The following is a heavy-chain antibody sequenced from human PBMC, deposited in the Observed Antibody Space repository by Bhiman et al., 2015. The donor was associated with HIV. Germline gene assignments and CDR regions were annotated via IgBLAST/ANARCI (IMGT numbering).Heavy chain of an antibody. J-gene: IGHJ4*02. CDR1: GFTFSIYS. CDR2: ISSSSSYI. Sequence: EVQLVESGGGLVKPGGSLRLSYAASGFTFSIYSMNWVRQAPGKGLEWVSSISSSSSYIYYADSVKGRFTISRDNAKNSLYLQVNSLRAEDTAVYYCAREFTGYSSSNFDYWGQGTLVTVSS. D-gene: IGHD6-13*01. V-gene: IGHV3-21*01. CDR3: AREFTGYSSSNFDY.